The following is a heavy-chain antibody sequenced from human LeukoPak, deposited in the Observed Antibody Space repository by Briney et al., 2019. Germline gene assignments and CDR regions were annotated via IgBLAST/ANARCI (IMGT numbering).Heavy chain of an antibody. V-gene: IGHV4-39*02. J-gene: IGHJ3*02. CDR2: IYYSGST. CDR3: AREGPYYYGSGSHDAFDI. Sequence: SETLSLTCTVSGGSISSSSYFWGWIRQPPGKRLKWIGSIYYSGSTYYNPSLKSRVTMSVDTSKNQFSLKLGSVTAADTAVYYCAREGPYYYGSGSHDAFDIWGQGTMVTVSS. D-gene: IGHD3-10*01. CDR1: GGSISSSSYF.